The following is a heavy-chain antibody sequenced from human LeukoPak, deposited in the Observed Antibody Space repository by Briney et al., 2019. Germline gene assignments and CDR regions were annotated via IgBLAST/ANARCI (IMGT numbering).Heavy chain of an antibody. V-gene: IGHV3-23*01. Sequence: GGSLRLSCAASGFTFSSYAMTWVRQAPGKGLEWVSSISGTGGSTYYADSVKGRFTISRDNSKNTLYLQMNSLRAEDTAVYYCAKASGSGWFFGHFDCWGQGTLVTVSP. CDR3: AKASGSGWFFGHFDC. CDR1: GFTFSSYA. D-gene: IGHD6-19*01. J-gene: IGHJ4*02. CDR2: ISGTGGST.